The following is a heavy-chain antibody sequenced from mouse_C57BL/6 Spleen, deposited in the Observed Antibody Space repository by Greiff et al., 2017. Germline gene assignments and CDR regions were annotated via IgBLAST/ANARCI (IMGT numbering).Heavy chain of an antibody. CDR1: GYTFTSYW. CDR2: IYPSDSEN. J-gene: IGHJ4*01. V-gene: IGHV1-61*01. Sequence: QVQLQQPGAELVRPGSSVKLSCKASGYTFTSYWMDWVKQRPGQGLEWIGNIYPSDSENHYNQKFKDKATLTVDKSSSTAYMQLSSLTSEDSAVYYCARDYYGISFYAMDYWGQGTSVTVSS. CDR3: ARDYYGISFYAMDY. D-gene: IGHD1-1*01.